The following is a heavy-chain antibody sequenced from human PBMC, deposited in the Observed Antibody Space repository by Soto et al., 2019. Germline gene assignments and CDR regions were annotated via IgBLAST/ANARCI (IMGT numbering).Heavy chain of an antibody. D-gene: IGHD6-19*01. V-gene: IGHV3-48*02. CDR2: IRHTTSAT. CDR1: QFPFDFYS. Sequence: GGSLRLSCVASQFPFDFYSMHGVRQAPGKGLEWVSYIRHTTSATFYADAVKGRFTISRDNRKNSLFLQMNSLRDDDTGVYFCARDRGSSGMFELDVWGPGTLVTVSS. J-gene: IGHJ3*01. CDR3: ARDRGSSGMFELDV.